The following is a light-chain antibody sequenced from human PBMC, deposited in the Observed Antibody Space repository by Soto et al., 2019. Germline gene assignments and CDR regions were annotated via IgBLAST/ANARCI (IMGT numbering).Light chain of an antibody. J-gene: IGLJ1*01. V-gene: IGLV1-44*01. CDR3: ATWEDWLHGYV. Sequence: QSVLTHPPSASGTPRQRVTISCSGSNSNIGSNKVTWYQQLPGTAPKLLIYTSNQRPSGVPERFSGSKSATSASLAISGLQSEDEGDYYCATWEDWLHGYVLGTGTKVNV. CDR1: NSNIGSNK. CDR2: TSN.